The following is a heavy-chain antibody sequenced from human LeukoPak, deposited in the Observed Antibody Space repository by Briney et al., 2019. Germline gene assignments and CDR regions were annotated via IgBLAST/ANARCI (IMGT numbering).Heavy chain of an antibody. Sequence: GGSLRLSCAASGFTFSSYSMNWVRQAPGKGLEWVSSISSSSSYIYYADSVKGRFTISRDNAKNSLYLQMNSLRPEDTAVYYCARVLNYYDSSGYLGYWGQGTLVTVSS. J-gene: IGHJ4*02. CDR3: ARVLNYYDSSGYLGY. CDR2: ISSSSSYI. V-gene: IGHV3-21*01. D-gene: IGHD3-22*01. CDR1: GFTFSSYS.